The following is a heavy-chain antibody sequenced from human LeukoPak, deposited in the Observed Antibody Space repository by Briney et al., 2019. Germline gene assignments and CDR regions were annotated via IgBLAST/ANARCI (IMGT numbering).Heavy chain of an antibody. CDR2: IYDSGTT. J-gene: IGHJ5*02. CDR1: GGSMRGYY. D-gene: IGHD5-12*01. V-gene: IGHV4-59*01. CDR3: ARVWLHSDVFDP. Sequence: PSETLSLTCTVSGGSMRGYYWSWLRQSPGKGLGWLGYIYDSGTTNYNRSLQSRGTISIDISKNQFSLKLSSISAADTAVYYCARVWLHSDVFDPWGQGTLVTVSS.